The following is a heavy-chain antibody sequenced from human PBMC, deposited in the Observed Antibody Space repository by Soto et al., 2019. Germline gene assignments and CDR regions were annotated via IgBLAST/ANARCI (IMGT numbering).Heavy chain of an antibody. V-gene: IGHV1-46*01. CDR2: INPGGGST. J-gene: IGHJ4*02. Sequence: GASVKVSCKASGYTFTSYYMHWVRQAPGQGLEWMGIINPGGGSTSYAQKFQGRVTMTRDTSTRKAYMQMNGLRAEDTAVYYCVAWCCGYEELFVHWGQGTLVTVSS. CDR3: VAWCCGYEELFVH. D-gene: IGHD5-12*01. CDR1: GYTFTSYY.